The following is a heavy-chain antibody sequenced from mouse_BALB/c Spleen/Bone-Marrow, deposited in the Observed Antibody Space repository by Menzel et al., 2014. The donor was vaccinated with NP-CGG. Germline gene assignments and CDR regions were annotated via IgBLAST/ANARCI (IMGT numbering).Heavy chain of an antibody. V-gene: IGHV5-9-2*01. CDR2: ISGGGSYT. D-gene: IGHD2-4*01. Sequence: EVKLVESGGGLVKSGGSLKLSCAASGFTFSNCGMSWVRQTPEKRLEWVATISGGGSYTFYSDSVKGRFTISRDNAKNNLYLQLSSLGSEDTALYYCARHAYYDQTEVSFVYWGQGTLVTVSA. J-gene: IGHJ3*01. CDR1: GFTFSNCG. CDR3: ARHAYYDQTEVSFVY.